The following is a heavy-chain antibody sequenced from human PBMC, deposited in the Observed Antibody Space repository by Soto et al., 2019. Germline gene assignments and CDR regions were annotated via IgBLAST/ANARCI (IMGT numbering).Heavy chain of an antibody. CDR1: GGSISSGDYY. V-gene: IGHV4-30-4*01. D-gene: IGHD2-15*01. CDR2: IYYSGST. CDR3: ARVGLLYISPLDY. Sequence: SETLSLTCTVSGGSISSGDYYWSWIRQPPGKGLEWIGYIYYSGSTYYNPSLKSRVTISVDTSKNQFSLKLSSVTAADTAVYYCARVGLLYISPLDYWSQGTLVTVSS. J-gene: IGHJ4*02.